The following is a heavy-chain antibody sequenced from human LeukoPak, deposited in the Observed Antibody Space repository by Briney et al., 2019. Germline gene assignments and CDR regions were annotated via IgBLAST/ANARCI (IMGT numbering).Heavy chain of an antibody. Sequence: GRSLRLSCAASGFTFSSYGMHWVRQAPGKGLEWVAVIWYDGSNKYYADSVKGRFTISRDNSKNTLYLQMNSLRAEDTAVYYCAKSGIAVAGTHDYFDYWGQGTLVTVSS. CDR1: GFTFSSYG. CDR3: AKSGIAVAGTHDYFDY. V-gene: IGHV3-33*06. J-gene: IGHJ4*02. D-gene: IGHD6-19*01. CDR2: IWYDGSNK.